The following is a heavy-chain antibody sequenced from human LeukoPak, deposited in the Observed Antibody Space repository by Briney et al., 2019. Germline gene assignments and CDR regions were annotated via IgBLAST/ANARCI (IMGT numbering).Heavy chain of an antibody. J-gene: IGHJ6*02. CDR2: ISAYNGNT. V-gene: IGHV1-18*01. CDR3: ASSYGDYSTGSYYYYYGMDV. CDR1: GYTFTSYG. Sequence: ASVKVSCKASGYTFTSYGISWVRQALGQGLEWMGWISAYNGNTNYAQKLQGRVTMTTDTSTSTAYMELRSLRSDDTAVYYCASSYGDYSTGSYYYYYGMDVWGQGTTVTVSS. D-gene: IGHD4-17*01.